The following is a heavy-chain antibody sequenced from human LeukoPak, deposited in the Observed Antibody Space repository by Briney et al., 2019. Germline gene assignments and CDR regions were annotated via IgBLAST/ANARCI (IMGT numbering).Heavy chain of an antibody. CDR3: ARDRDSSGYYDAFDM. J-gene: IGHJ3*02. CDR2: IYTSGST. D-gene: IGHD6-19*01. CDR1: GGSISSYY. V-gene: IGHV4-4*07. Sequence: PSETLSLTCTVSGGSISSYYWTWIRQPAGKGLEWIGRIYTSGSTNYNPSLKSRVTMSVDTSKSQFSLKLSSVTAADTAVYYCARDRDSSGYYDAFDMWGQRTMVTVSS.